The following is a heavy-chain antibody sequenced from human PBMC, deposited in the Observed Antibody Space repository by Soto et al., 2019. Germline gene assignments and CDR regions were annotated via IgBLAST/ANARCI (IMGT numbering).Heavy chain of an antibody. Sequence: QVQLVESGGGVVQPGGSLRLSCVASGFAFSTYPMHWVRQAPGKGLEWVAIISYDGSNEYYADSVKGRLTASRDNSKNTLYLQMNSLRAEETAVYYCATFYVSWGFYYYYRLDLWGEGTTVAVSS. CDR3: ATFYVSWGFYYYYRLDL. CDR1: GFAFSTYP. J-gene: IGHJ6*04. CDR2: ISYDGSNE. V-gene: IGHV3-30-3*01. D-gene: IGHD3-10*01.